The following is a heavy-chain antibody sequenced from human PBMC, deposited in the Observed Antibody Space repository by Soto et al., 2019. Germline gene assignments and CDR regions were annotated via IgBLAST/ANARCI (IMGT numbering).Heavy chain of an antibody. CDR1: GFSRSTSGVG. CDR3: AGVWGTRQVFALDI. J-gene: IGHJ3*02. D-gene: IGHD3-16*01. Sequence: SGPPIVNPTNTLTLTCYFSGFSRSTSGVGVGWIRQSPGKALEWLALIYWSGDEHYRPSLKSRLSIIKDTSKNHVVLIMTDMDNVDKAKYYWAGVWGTRQVFALDIWCQGTTVTV. CDR2: IYWSGDE. V-gene: IGHV2-5*01.